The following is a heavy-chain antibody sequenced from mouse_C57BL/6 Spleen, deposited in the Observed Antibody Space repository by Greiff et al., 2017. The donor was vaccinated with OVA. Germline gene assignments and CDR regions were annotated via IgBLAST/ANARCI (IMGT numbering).Heavy chain of an antibody. CDR2: IYPGDGDT. D-gene: IGHD1-2*01. J-gene: IGHJ2*01. CDR1: GYAFSSSW. V-gene: IGHV1-82*01. Sequence: QVQLQQSGPELVKPGASVKISCKASGYAFSSSWMNWVKQRPGKGLEWIGRIYPGDGDTNSNGKFKGKATLTADKSSSTAYMQLSSLTSEDSAVYFCARGVLRPDLFDYWGQGTTLTVSS. CDR3: ARGVLRPDLFDY.